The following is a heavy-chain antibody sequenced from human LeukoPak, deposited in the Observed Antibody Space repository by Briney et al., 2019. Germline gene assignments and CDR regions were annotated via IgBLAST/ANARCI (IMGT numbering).Heavy chain of an antibody. D-gene: IGHD3-10*01. CDR3: AAGGIYSLLDY. J-gene: IGHJ4*02. CDR1: GDTLSELT. V-gene: IGHV1-24*01. Sequence: ASVKVSCKVSGDTLSELTMHWVRQAPGKGLEWMGGFDPGAGEILYAQQFQGRVTMTEDTSTDTAYMELTSLRSEDTGVYFCAAGGIYSLLDYWGQGTLVTVSS. CDR2: FDPGAGEI.